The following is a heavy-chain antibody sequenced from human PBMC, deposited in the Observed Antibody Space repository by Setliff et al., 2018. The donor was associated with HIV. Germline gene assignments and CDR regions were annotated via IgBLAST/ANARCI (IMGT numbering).Heavy chain of an antibody. J-gene: IGHJ6*02. Sequence: SETLSLTCVVSGYSISSGTYYWSWIRQPAGKGLEWIGRIYTSGSTNYNPSLKTRVTLSVDTSKNQFSLRLSSVTAADTAVYYCARGYSGYVGFTSMDVWGQGTTVTVSS. V-gene: IGHV4-61*02. CDR3: ARGYSGYVGFTSMDV. CDR2: IYTSGST. D-gene: IGHD1-26*01. CDR1: GYSISSGTYY.